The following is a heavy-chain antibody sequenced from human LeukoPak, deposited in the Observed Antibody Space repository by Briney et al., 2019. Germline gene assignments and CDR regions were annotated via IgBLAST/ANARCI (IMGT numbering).Heavy chain of an antibody. V-gene: IGHV4-61*05. J-gene: IGHJ4*02. CDR2: IYYSGST. Sequence: PSETLSLTCTVSGGSISSSSYYWGWIRQPPGKGLEWIGYIYYSGSTTYNPSLKSPVTISVDTSKNQFSLKVRSVTAADTAVYYCARGSPLMAGIYNFDYWGQGRLVTVSS. CDR1: GGSISSSSYY. CDR3: ARGSPLMAGIYNFDY. D-gene: IGHD6-19*01.